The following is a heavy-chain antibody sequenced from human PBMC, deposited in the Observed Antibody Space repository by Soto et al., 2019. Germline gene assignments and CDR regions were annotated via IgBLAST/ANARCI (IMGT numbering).Heavy chain of an antibody. CDR1: GYSFTSYW. CDR3: ARHTDSSGYYFLPNYYYYGMDV. Sequence: PGESLKISCKGSGYSFTSYWTSWVRQMPGKGLEWMGRIDPSDSYTNYSPSFQGHVTISADKSISTAYLQWSSLKASDTAMYYCARHTDSSGYYFLPNYYYYGMDVWGQGTTVTVSS. V-gene: IGHV5-10-1*01. CDR2: IDPSDSYT. D-gene: IGHD3-22*01. J-gene: IGHJ6*02.